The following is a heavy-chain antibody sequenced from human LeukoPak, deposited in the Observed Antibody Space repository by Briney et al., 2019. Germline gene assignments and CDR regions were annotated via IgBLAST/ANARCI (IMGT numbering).Heavy chain of an antibody. J-gene: IGHJ5*02. Sequence: PGGSLRLSCAASGFTFSSYAMSWVRQAPGKGLEWVSAISGSGGSTYYADSVKGRFTISRDNSKNTLYLQMNSLRAEDTAVYYCARDYDSSGYLNWFDPWGQGTLVTVSS. V-gene: IGHV3-23*01. CDR2: ISGSGGST. CDR3: ARDYDSSGYLNWFDP. D-gene: IGHD3-22*01. CDR1: GFTFSSYA.